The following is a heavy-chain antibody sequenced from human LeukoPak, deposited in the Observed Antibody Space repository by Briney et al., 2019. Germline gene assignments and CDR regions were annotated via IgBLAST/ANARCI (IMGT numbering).Heavy chain of an antibody. CDR2: INHSGST. D-gene: IGHD6-19*01. Sequence: KPSETLSLTCAVYGGSFSGYYWSWIRQPPGKGLEWIGEINHSGSTNYNPSLKSRVTISVDTSKNQFSLKLSSVTAADTAVYYCARDPHGWPHDAFDTWGQGTMVTVSS. J-gene: IGHJ3*02. CDR3: ARDPHGWPHDAFDT. CDR1: GGSFSGYY. V-gene: IGHV4-34*01.